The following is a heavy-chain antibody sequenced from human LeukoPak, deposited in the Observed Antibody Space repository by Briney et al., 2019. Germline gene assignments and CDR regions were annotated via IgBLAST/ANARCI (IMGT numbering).Heavy chain of an antibody. CDR1: GFTFSSYA. D-gene: IGHD1-26*01. Sequence: PGGSLRLSCAASGFTFSSYAMHWVRQAPGKGLEWVAVISYDGSNKYYADSVKGRFTISRDNSKNTLYLQMNSLRTEDTAVYYCTKGGHHSGSYLQAGIAGGYWGQGTLVTVSS. CDR3: TKGGHHSGSYLQAGIAGGY. V-gene: IGHV3-30*18. CDR2: ISYDGSNK. J-gene: IGHJ4*02.